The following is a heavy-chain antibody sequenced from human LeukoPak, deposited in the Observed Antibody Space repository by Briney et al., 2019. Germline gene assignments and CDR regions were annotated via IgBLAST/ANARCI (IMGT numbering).Heavy chain of an antibody. Sequence: ASVKVSCKASGYTFTSYYMHWVRQAPGQGLEWMGIINPSGGSTSYAQKFQGRVTMTRDMSTSTVYMELSSLRSEDTAVYYCAREFIVVVPAASHNGRYNWFDPWGQGTLVTVSS. J-gene: IGHJ5*02. D-gene: IGHD2-2*01. CDR3: AREFIVVVPAASHNGRYNWFDP. CDR2: INPSGGST. CDR1: GYTFTSYY. V-gene: IGHV1-46*01.